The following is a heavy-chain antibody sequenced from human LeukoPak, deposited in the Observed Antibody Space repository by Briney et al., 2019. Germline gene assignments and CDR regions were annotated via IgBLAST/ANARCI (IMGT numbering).Heavy chain of an antibody. V-gene: IGHV4-34*01. CDR3: ARYPIVVVPAATSDDAFGI. D-gene: IGHD2-2*01. Sequence: PSETLSLTCAVYGGSFSGYYWSWIRQPPGKGLEWIGEINHSGSTNYNPSLKSRVTISVDTSKNQFSLKLSSVTAADTAVYYCARYPIVVVPAATSDDAFGIWGQGTMVTVSS. J-gene: IGHJ3*02. CDR1: GGSFSGYY. CDR2: INHSGST.